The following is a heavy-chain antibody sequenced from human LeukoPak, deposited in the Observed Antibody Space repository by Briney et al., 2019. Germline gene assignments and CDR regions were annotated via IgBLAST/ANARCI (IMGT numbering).Heavy chain of an antibody. V-gene: IGHV4-34*01. J-gene: IGHJ4*02. CDR2: INHSGST. CDR1: GGSFSGYY. D-gene: IGHD6-13*01. CDR3: AARSSSWSRPIDY. Sequence: SETLSLTCAVYGGSFSGYYWSWIRQPPGKGLEWIGEINHSGSTNYNPSLKSRVTISVDTSKNQFSLKLSSVTAADTAVYYCAARSSSWSRPIDYWGQGTLVTVSS.